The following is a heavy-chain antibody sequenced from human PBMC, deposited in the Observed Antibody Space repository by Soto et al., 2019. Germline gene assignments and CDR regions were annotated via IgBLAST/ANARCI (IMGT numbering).Heavy chain of an antibody. CDR2: INPDGSEK. J-gene: IGHJ4*02. CDR3: SRSLDS. V-gene: IGHV3-7*01. CDR1: GFTFSSSG. Sequence: RLSCAASGFTFSSSGMDWVRQAPGKGLEWVANINPDGSEKHYVGSVEGRFTISRDNAKNSLYLQMSSLTAEDSALYYCSRSLDSWGQGTRVTVSS.